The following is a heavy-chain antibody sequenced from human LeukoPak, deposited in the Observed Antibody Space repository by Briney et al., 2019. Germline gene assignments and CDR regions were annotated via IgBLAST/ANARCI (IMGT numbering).Heavy chain of an antibody. CDR2: IYYSGST. CDR3: ARGRWLQLGAFDI. Sequence: SETLSLTCTVSGGSISSYYWSWLRQPPGKGLEWIGYIYYSGSTNYHPSLKSRVTISVDTSKNQFSLKLSSVTAADTAVYYCARGRWLQLGAFDIWGQGTMVTVSS. J-gene: IGHJ3*02. CDR1: GGSISSYY. V-gene: IGHV4-59*01. D-gene: IGHD5-24*01.